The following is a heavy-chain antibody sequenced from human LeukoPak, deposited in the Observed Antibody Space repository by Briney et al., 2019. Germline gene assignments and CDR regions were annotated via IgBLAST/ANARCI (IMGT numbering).Heavy chain of an antibody. CDR3: ARAGTAYYYYNYIDV. CDR1: GGSISSYY. V-gene: IGHV4-59*01. D-gene: IGHD1-7*01. J-gene: IGHJ6*03. Sequence: SETLSLTCTVSGGSISSYYWSWIRQPPGKGLEWIGYIYYSGSTNYNPSLKSRVTISVDTSKNQFSLKLSSVTAADTAVYYCARAGTAYYYYNYIDVWGKGTTVTVSS. CDR2: IYYSGST.